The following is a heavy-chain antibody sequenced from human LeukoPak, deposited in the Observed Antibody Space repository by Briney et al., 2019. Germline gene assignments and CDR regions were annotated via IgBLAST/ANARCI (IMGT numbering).Heavy chain of an antibody. D-gene: IGHD1-26*01. Sequence: PGGSLRLSCAAPGVITDDYAIHSGRRAPGEGLEWVSLISGDGGSTIYADSVRGRFTISRDNSKNSLSVQRSSVRSEDTALYFCARESERSGWYDFWGRGTLVSV. CDR1: GVITDDYA. CDR2: ISGDGGST. J-gene: IGHJ5*01. CDR3: ARESERSGWYDF. V-gene: IGHV3-43*02.